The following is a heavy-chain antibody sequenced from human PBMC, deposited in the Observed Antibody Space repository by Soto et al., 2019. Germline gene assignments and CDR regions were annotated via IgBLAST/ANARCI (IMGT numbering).Heavy chain of an antibody. D-gene: IGHD4-17*01. CDR1: GFSFSTCA. J-gene: IGHJ3*02. Sequence: GSLRLSCVASGFSFSTCAMNWGRQATGKGLEWVSALTPSGDSTYYADSVKGRFTISRDNSMSALYLQMNSLRVEDTAVYYCAHPRGYGVFDAYDIWGQGTMVTVSS. V-gene: IGHV3-23*01. CDR3: AHPRGYGVFDAYDI. CDR2: LTPSGDST.